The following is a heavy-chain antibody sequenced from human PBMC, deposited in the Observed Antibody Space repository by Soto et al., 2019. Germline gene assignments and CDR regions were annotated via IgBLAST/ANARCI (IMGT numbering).Heavy chain of an antibody. CDR1: GGTFSSYA. CDR3: ARELSYDFWSGPPLSYYYGMDV. V-gene: IGHV1-69*01. Sequence: QVQLVQSGAEVKKPGSSVKVSCKASGGTFSSYAISWVRQAPGQGLEGRGGIIPIFGTANYAQKFQGRVTITADESTSTAYMELSSLRSEDTAVYYCARELSYDFWSGPPLSYYYGMDVWGQGTTVTVSS. CDR2: IIPIFGTA. J-gene: IGHJ6*02. D-gene: IGHD3-3*01.